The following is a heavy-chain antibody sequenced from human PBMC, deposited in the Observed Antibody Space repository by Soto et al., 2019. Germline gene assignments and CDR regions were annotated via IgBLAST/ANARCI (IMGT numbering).Heavy chain of an antibody. CDR1: GFTFSSYG. D-gene: IGHD3-22*01. Sequence: GGSLRLSCAASGFTFSSYGMHWVRQAPGKGLEWVAVIWYDGSNKYYADSVKGRFTISRDNSKNTLYLQMSSLRAEDTAVYYCARDGDYNDSSGQHDAFDIWGQGTMVTVSS. CDR2: IWYDGSNK. CDR3: ARDGDYNDSSGQHDAFDI. V-gene: IGHV3-33*01. J-gene: IGHJ3*02.